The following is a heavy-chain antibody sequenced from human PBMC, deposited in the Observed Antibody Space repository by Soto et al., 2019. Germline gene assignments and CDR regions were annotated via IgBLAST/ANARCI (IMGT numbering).Heavy chain of an antibody. CDR3: ATDKGRRQQLPHYYYYYGMDV. J-gene: IGHJ6*02. V-gene: IGHV1-24*01. Sequence: VASVKVSCKVSGYTLTELSMHWVRQAPGKGLEWMGGFDPEDGETIYAQKFQGRVTMTEDTSTDTAYMELSSLRSEDTAVYYCATDKGRRQQLPHYYYYYGMDVWGQGTTVTVSS. CDR2: FDPEDGET. D-gene: IGHD6-13*01. CDR1: GYTLTELS.